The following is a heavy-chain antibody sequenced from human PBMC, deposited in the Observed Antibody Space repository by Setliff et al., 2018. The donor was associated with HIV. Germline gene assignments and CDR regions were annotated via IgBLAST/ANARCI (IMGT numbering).Heavy chain of an antibody. CDR3: ARHGYNDSRGYFDY. Sequence: PGESLKISCQASGYKFYTSWIGWVRQMPGKGLEWMGIIYPGDSDTRYSPSFQGHVAFSVDTSISTAYLHWSSLKASDTAMYYCARHGYNDSRGYFDYWGQGALVTV. CDR2: IYPGDSDT. D-gene: IGHD3-22*01. CDR1: GYKFYTSW. V-gene: IGHV5-51*01. J-gene: IGHJ4*02.